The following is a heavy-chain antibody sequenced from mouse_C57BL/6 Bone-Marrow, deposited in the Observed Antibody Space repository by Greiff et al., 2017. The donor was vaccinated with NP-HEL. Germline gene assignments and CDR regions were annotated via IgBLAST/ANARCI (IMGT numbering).Heavy chain of an antibody. V-gene: IGHV1-19*01. Sequence: VQLQQSGPVLVKPGASVKMSCKASGYTFTDYYLNWVKQSHGKSLEWIGVINPYNGGTSYNQKFKGKATLTVDKSSSTAYMELNSLTSEDSAVYDCVRVGYYGSSYPWFAYWGQGTLVTVSA. J-gene: IGHJ3*01. CDR2: INPYNGGT. CDR1: GYTFTDYY. D-gene: IGHD1-1*01. CDR3: VRVGYYGSSYPWFAY.